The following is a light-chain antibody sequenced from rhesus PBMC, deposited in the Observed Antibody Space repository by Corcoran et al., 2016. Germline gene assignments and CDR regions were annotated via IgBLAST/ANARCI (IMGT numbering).Light chain of an antibody. CDR1: QRVSIN. V-gene: IGKV3-35*01. Sequence: EIVMTQSPATLSLSPGERATLSCRASQRVSINLAWYQQKPGQAPRLLMTYASNRATGIPDRFSCSGSGTDFTLTVTSLEPEDVVIYYCQQYNNWKTFGQGTKVEIK. J-gene: IGKJ1*01. CDR3: QQYNNWKT. CDR2: YAS.